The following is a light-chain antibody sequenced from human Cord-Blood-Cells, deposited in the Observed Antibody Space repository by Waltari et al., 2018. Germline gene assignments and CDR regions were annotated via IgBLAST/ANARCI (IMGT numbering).Light chain of an antibody. V-gene: IGLV1-40*01. CDR2: GNS. CDR1: SSNIGAGYD. J-gene: IGLJ3*02. Sequence: QSVLTQPPSVSGAPGQRVTISCTGSSSNIGAGYDVHWYQQLPGTAPKLLIYGNSNRPSGVPDRFSGSKSGTAACLAITGLQAEDEADYYGQSDDSSLSGLWVFGGGTKLTVL. CDR3: QSDDSSLSGLWV.